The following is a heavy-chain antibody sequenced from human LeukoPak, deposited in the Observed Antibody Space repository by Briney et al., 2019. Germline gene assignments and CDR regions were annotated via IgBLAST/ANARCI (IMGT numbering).Heavy chain of an antibody. CDR1: GDSLSSNSAA. J-gene: IGHJ3*02. D-gene: IGHD6-19*01. Sequence: SQTLSLTCAISGDSLSSNSAAWNWIRQSPSRGLEWLGRTYYSSKWYNDYAVSVKSRITINPDTSKNQFTLQLNSVTPEDTAVYYCARGAVAVHNAFDIWGQGTRVTVSS. V-gene: IGHV6-1*01. CDR2: TYYSSKWYN. CDR3: ARGAVAVHNAFDI.